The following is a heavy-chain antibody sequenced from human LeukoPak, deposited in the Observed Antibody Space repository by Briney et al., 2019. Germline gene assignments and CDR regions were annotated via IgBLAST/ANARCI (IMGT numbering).Heavy chain of an antibody. Sequence: GGSLRLSCAASGFTFSSYWMHWVRQAPGKGLVWVSRINSDGSSTYYADFVKGRFTVSRDNSKNTLYLQMNSLRAEDTAVYFCAKEPHILTGYYTDYFDYWGQGTLVTVSS. CDR1: GFTFSSYW. J-gene: IGHJ4*02. V-gene: IGHV3-74*01. D-gene: IGHD3-9*01. CDR3: AKEPHILTGYYTDYFDY. CDR2: INSDGSST.